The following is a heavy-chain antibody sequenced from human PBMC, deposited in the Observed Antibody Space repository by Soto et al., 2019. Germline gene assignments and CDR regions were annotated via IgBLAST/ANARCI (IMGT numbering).Heavy chain of an antibody. D-gene: IGHD2-15*01. Sequence: QITLKESGPTLVKPTQTLTLTCTFSGFSLTTSEMGVGWIRQPPGKAPEWLAVIYWDDDKRYCPSLKSRLTITKDTTKNQVVLTMTNMDSVDTATYYCAHRGCSGVTCYDYAFDIWGQGTMVTVSS. CDR1: GFSLTTSEMG. CDR2: IYWDDDK. V-gene: IGHV2-5*02. CDR3: AHRGCSGVTCYDYAFDI. J-gene: IGHJ3*02.